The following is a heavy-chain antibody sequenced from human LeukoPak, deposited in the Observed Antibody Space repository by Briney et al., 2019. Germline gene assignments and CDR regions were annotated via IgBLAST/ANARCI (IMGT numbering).Heavy chain of an antibody. V-gene: IGHV3-48*04. CDR2: ISSSSSTT. Sequence: GGSLRLSCAASGFTFSSYSMNWVRQAPGKGLEWVSYISSSSSTTYYADSVKGRFTISRDNAKNSLYLQMNSLRAEDTAVYYCARQWYYYDSSGYYYDAFDIWGQGTMVTVSS. D-gene: IGHD3-22*01. CDR1: GFTFSSYS. J-gene: IGHJ3*02. CDR3: ARQWYYYDSSGYYYDAFDI.